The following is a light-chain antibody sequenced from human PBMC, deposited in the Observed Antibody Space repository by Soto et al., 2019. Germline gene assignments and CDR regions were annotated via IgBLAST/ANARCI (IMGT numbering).Light chain of an antibody. V-gene: IGKV3-20*01. CDR3: HQYGSSPRT. J-gene: IGKJ1*01. CDR1: QSVISNY. CDR2: GTS. Sequence: EIVLTQSPGTLSLSPGERATLSCGASQSVISNYLAWYQQKPGQAPRLLIYGTSSRATGIPDKFSGSGSGTDFTLTINRLEPEDVAVYYCHQYGSSPRTFGQGTKVEIK.